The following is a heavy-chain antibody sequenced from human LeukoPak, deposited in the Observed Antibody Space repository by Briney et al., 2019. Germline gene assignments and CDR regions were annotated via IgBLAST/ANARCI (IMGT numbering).Heavy chain of an antibody. V-gene: IGHV3-7*01. CDR1: GFTFSSYW. Sequence: PGGSLRLSCAASGFTFSSYWMSWVRQAPGKGLEWVANIKQDGSEKYYVDSVKGRFTISRDNAKNSLYLQMNSLRAEDTAVYYCARDATEHYYDSSGYYLHYWGQGTLVTVSS. J-gene: IGHJ4*02. CDR3: ARDATEHYYDSSGYYLHY. D-gene: IGHD3-22*01. CDR2: IKQDGSEK.